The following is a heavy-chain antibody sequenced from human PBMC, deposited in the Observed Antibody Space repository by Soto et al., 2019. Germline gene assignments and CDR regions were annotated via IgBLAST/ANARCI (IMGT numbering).Heavy chain of an antibody. CDR3: AHRRAISAIDAFDI. J-gene: IGHJ3*02. CDR2: IYWDDDK. D-gene: IGHD2-2*01. CDR1: GFSIGTNGVA. V-gene: IGHV2-5*02. Sequence: QITLKESGPTLVKPTQTLTLTCTFSGFSIGTNGVAVGWIRHPPGKTLEWLALIYWDDDKRYSPSLKSRLTITKDTSKNQVVLTMTNMDPVDTATYYCAHRRAISAIDAFDIWGQGTMVTVSS.